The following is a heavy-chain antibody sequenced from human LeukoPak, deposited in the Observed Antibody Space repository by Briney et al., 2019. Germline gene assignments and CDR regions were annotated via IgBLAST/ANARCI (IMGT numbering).Heavy chain of an antibody. Sequence: SETLSLTCTVSGGSISSYYWNWIRQPPGKGLEWIGYIYYSGSTNYNPSLKSRVTISVDTSKNQFSLNLSSVTAADTAVYYCARAAYYYDDVDYWGRGTLVTVSS. CDR2: IYYSGST. V-gene: IGHV4-59*01. CDR3: ARAAYYYDDVDY. D-gene: IGHD3-22*01. J-gene: IGHJ4*02. CDR1: GGSISSYY.